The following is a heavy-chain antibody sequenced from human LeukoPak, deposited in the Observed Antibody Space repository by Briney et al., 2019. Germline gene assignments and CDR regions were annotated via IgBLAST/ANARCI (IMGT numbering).Heavy chain of an antibody. Sequence: GGSLRLSCAASGFTFSSYGMHWVRQAPGKGLEWVAFIRYDGSNKYYADFVKGRFTISRDNSKNTLYLQMNSLRAEDTAVYYCAKRGGLSSLFDPWGQGTLVTVSS. CDR3: AKRGGLSSLFDP. D-gene: IGHD2-15*01. CDR1: GFTFSSYG. V-gene: IGHV3-30*02. J-gene: IGHJ5*02. CDR2: IRYDGSNK.